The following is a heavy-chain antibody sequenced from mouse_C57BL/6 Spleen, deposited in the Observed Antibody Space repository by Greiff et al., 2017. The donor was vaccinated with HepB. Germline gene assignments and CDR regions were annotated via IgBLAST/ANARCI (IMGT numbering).Heavy chain of an antibody. CDR1: EYEFPSHD. D-gene: IGHD1-1*01. V-gene: IGHV5-2*01. CDR2: INSDGGST. CDR3: ARHRDYYGSSSGYFDV. J-gene: IGHJ1*03. Sequence: EVKLQESGGGLVQPGESLKLSCESNEYEFPSHDMSWVRKTPEKRLELVAAINSDGGSTYYPDTMERRFIISRDNTKKTLYLQMSSLRSEDTALYYCARHRDYYGSSSGYFDVWGTGTTVTVSS.